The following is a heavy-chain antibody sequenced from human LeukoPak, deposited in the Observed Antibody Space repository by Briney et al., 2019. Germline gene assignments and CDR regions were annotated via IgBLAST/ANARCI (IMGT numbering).Heavy chain of an antibody. CDR3: ARGFAK. CDR2: INHSGST. CDR1: GGSISSYY. D-gene: IGHD2-21*01. Sequence: SETLSLTCTVSGGSISSYYWSWIRQPPGKGLEWIGEINHSGSTDYNPSLKSRVTISVDTSKNQFSLKLSSVTAADTAVYYCARGFAKWGQGTLVTVSS. J-gene: IGHJ4*02. V-gene: IGHV4-34*01.